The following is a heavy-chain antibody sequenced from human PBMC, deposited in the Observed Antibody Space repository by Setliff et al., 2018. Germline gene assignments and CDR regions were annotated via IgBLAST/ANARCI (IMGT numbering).Heavy chain of an antibody. D-gene: IGHD3-22*01. CDR1: GFTFSNSA. CDR2: ISGSGGST. Sequence: GGSLRLSCAASGFTFSNSAMSWVRQAPGKGLEWVSGISGSGGSTFYADSVKGRFTISRDNSNNTLFLQMNSLRAEDTAVYYCAKYTEYYYDRSRYHYISEYFQHWGQGTPVTVSS. V-gene: IGHV3-23*01. CDR3: AKYTEYYYDRSRYHYISEYFQH. J-gene: IGHJ1*01.